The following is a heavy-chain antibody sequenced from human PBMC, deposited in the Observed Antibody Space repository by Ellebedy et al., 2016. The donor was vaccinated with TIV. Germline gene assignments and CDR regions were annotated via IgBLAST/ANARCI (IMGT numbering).Heavy chain of an antibody. V-gene: IGHV3-48*02. J-gene: IGHJ4*02. CDR1: GFTFSDYA. CDR2: ISGDSRTI. CDR3: TRNIIPSVRPTTFDY. Sequence: GESLKISXAASGFTFSDYAMNWVRQAPGGGLEWISFISGDSRTIYYAHSVSGRFAISRDNAKNSLYLQLNSLGDEDTAVYYCTRNIIPSVRPTTFDYWGQGSLVTVSS. D-gene: IGHD1-1*01.